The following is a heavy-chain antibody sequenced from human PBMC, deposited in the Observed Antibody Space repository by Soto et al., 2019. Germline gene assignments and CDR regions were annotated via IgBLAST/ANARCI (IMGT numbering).Heavy chain of an antibody. CDR1: GGSVSSGSYY. CDR2: IYYSGST. CDR3: ARDGREASGMDV. V-gene: IGHV4-61*01. J-gene: IGHJ6*02. Sequence: PSETLSLTCNVSGGSVSSGSYYWSWIRQPPGKGLEWIGYIYYSGSTNYNPSLKSRVTISVDTSKNQFSLKLSSVTTADTAGYYCARDGREASGMDVWGQGTKVTVSS. D-gene: IGHD1-26*01.